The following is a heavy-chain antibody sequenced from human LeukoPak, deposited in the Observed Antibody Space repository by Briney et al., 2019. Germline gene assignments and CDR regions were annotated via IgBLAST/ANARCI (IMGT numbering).Heavy chain of an antibody. CDR2: ISGSSKLT. J-gene: IGHJ5*02. V-gene: IGHV3-23*01. CDR3: TRGVETPEGSSGWCNWFDA. Sequence: GGSPRLSRAASGFSFRKYNTNWVRQAPGKRVGRVSSISGSSKLTDSTDSAKGRFTLSRDNSNTTLYLHLNSLRAEDTPLYTFTRGVETPEGSSGWCNWFDAWGQGTVVTVSS. D-gene: IGHD3-22*01. CDR1: GFSFRKYN.